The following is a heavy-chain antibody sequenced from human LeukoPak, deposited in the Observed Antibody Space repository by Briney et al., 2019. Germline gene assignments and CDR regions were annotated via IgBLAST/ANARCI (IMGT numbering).Heavy chain of an antibody. V-gene: IGHV4-31*03. Sequence: SETLSLTCTVSGGSISSGGYYWSWIRQHPGKGLEWIGYIYYSGSTYYNPSLKSRVTISVDTSKNQFSLKLSSVTAADTAVYYCAREVRATVTTYNWLDPWGQGTLVTVSS. D-gene: IGHD4-17*01. J-gene: IGHJ5*02. CDR3: AREVRATVTTYNWLDP. CDR1: GGSISSGGYY. CDR2: IYYSGST.